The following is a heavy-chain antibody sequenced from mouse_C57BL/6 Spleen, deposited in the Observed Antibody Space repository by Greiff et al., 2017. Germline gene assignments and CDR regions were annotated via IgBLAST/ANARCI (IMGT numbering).Heavy chain of an antibody. CDR2: INPNNGGT. D-gene: IGHD2-12*01. CDR3: ASSFYYRGAMDY. Sequence: EVQLQQSGPELVKPGASVKMSCKASGYTFTDYNMHWVKQSHGKSLEWIGYINPNNGGTSYNQKFKGKATLTVNKSYSTAYMELRSLTSEDSAVYYCASSFYYRGAMDYWGQGTSVTVSS. V-gene: IGHV1-22*01. CDR1: GYTFTDYN. J-gene: IGHJ4*01.